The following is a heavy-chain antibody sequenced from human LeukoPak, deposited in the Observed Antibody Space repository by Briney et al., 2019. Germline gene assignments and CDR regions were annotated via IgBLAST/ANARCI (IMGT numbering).Heavy chain of an antibody. V-gene: IGHV4-34*01. Sequence: PSETLSLTCAVYGGSFSGYYWSWIRQPPGKGLEWIGEINHSGSTNYNPSLKSRVTISVDTSKNQFSLKLSSVTAADTAIYYCTRNGGDSDFKYWGQGTLVIVSS. CDR1: GGSFSGYY. CDR3: TRNGGDSDFKY. J-gene: IGHJ4*02. CDR2: INHSGST. D-gene: IGHD2-21*01.